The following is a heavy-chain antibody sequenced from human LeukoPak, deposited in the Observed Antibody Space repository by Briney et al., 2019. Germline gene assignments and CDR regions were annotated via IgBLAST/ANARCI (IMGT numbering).Heavy chain of an antibody. CDR1: GYTFTAYY. CDR2: INPNIGGT. Sequence: ASVKVSCKASGYTFTAYYVHWVRQAPGQGLEWRGWINPNIGGTNYAQKFQGRVTMTRDTSISTAYMELSRLRSDDTAVYYCARIREWASTVGAFDYWGQGALVTVSS. D-gene: IGHD4-23*01. J-gene: IGHJ4*01. V-gene: IGHV1-2*02. CDR3: ARIREWASTVGAFDY.